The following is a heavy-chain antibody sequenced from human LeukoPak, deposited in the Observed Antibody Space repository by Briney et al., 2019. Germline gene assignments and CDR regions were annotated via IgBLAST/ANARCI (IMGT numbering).Heavy chain of an antibody. D-gene: IGHD6-13*01. Sequence: GGSLRLSCAASGFTVSSNYMSWVRQAPGKGLERVSVIYSGGSTYYADSVKGRFTISRDNSKNTLYLQMNSLRAEDTAVYYCARDKGGSSWTSGFDYWGQGTLVTVSS. CDR1: GFTVSSNY. CDR3: ARDKGGSSWTSGFDY. CDR2: IYSGGST. V-gene: IGHV3-53*01. J-gene: IGHJ4*02.